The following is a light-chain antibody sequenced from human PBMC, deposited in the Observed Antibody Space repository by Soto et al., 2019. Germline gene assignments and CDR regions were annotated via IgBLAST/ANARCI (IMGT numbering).Light chain of an antibody. Sequence: QSVLTQPASMSGSPGQSITISCTGTSSDIGGYNYVSWYQQHLGKAPKLMIYDVSNWPSGVSNRFSGSKSGNTASLTISGLQAEDEADYYCSSYTSSSTVVFGGGTKLTVL. V-gene: IGLV2-14*03. CDR1: SSDIGGYNY. J-gene: IGLJ2*01. CDR3: SSYTSSSTVV. CDR2: DVS.